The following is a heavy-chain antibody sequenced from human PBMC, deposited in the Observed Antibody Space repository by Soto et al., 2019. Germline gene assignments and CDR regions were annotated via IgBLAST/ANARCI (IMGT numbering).Heavy chain of an antibody. D-gene: IGHD3-9*01. CDR1: GFTFSSYA. CDR3: ARPPEDILGFDY. V-gene: IGHV3-30-3*01. CDR2: ISYDGSNK. J-gene: IGHJ4*02. Sequence: QVQLVESGGGVVQPGRSLRLSCAASGFTFSSYAMHWVRQAPGKGLEWVAVISYDGSNKYYADSVKGRFTISRDNSKNTLYLQMNSLRAEDTAVYYCARPPEDILGFDYWGQGTLVTVSS.